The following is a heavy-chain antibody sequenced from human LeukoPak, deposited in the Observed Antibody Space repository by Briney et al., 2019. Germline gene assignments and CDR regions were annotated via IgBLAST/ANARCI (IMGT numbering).Heavy chain of an antibody. V-gene: IGHV1-18*01. CDR2: LSGSNGNK. Sequence: ASVKVSCKASSYTFTRYGISWVRQAPGQGLEWMGWLSGSNGNKNYAQKLQGRVTITADKSTSTAYMELSSLRSEDTAVYYCARGYSSGVIWGQGTMVTVSS. CDR3: ARGYSSGVI. D-gene: IGHD6-19*01. J-gene: IGHJ3*02. CDR1: SYTFTRYG.